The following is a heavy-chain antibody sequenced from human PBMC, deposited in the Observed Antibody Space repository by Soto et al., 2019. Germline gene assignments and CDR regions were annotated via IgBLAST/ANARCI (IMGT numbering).Heavy chain of an antibody. Sequence: QVQLVQSGAEVKKPGSSVKVSCKASGGTFSSYAISWVRQAPGQGLEWMRGIIPISGTANYAQKFQGRDTITADESTSTAYMELSSLRSEDTAVYYCARSQGSSTSLEIYYYYYYGMDVWGQGTTVTVSS. CDR1: GGTFSSYA. CDR3: ARSQGSSTSLEIYYYYYYGMDV. D-gene: IGHD2-2*01. J-gene: IGHJ6*02. CDR2: IIPISGTA. V-gene: IGHV1-69*01.